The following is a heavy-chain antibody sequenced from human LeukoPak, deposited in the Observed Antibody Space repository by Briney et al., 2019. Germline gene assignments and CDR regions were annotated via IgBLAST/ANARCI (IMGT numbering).Heavy chain of an antibody. CDR3: AKVRSMIVVVRDAFDI. D-gene: IGHD3-22*01. CDR1: GFTFRSYA. CDR2: ISGSGGST. Sequence: GGSLRLSCAASGFTFRSYAMSWVRQAPGKGLEWVSVISGSGGSTYYADSVKGRFTISRDNSKNTLYLQVNSLRAEDTAVYYCAKVRSMIVVVRDAFDIWGQGTMVTASS. V-gene: IGHV3-23*01. J-gene: IGHJ3*02.